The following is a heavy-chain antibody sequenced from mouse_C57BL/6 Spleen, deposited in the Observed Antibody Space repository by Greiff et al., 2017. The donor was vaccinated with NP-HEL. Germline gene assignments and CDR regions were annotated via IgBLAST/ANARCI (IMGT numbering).Heavy chain of an antibody. CDR2: ISGGGGNT. CDR3: ARQDDYDGYFDV. CDR1: GFTFSSYT. Sequence: EVQLVESGGGLVKPGGSLKLSCAASGFTFSSYTMSWVRQTPEKRLEWVATISGGGGNTYYPDSVKGRFTISRDNAKNTLYLQMSSLRSEDTALYYCARQDDYDGYFDVWGTGTTVTVSS. D-gene: IGHD2-4*01. J-gene: IGHJ1*03. V-gene: IGHV5-9*01.